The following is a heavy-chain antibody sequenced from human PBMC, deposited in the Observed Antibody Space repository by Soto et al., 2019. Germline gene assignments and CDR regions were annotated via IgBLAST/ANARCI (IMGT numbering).Heavy chain of an antibody. J-gene: IGHJ6*02. CDR1: GFTFDDYG. D-gene: IGHD2-2*01. Sequence: EVQLVESGGGVVRPGGSLRLSCAASGFTFDDYGMSWVRQAPGKGLEWVSGINWNGGSTGYADSVKGRFTISRDNAKNSLYLQMNSLRAEDTALYYCARDGRVWGMVVVPAAHFNYGMDVWGQGTTVTVSS. V-gene: IGHV3-20*04. CDR2: INWNGGST. CDR3: ARDGRVWGMVVVPAAHFNYGMDV.